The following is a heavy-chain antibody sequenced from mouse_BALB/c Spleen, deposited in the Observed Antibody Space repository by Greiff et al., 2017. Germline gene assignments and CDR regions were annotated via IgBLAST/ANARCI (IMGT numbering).Heavy chain of an antibody. CDR3: ARETYGNYYAMDY. CDR1: GYSITSYYA. CDR2: ISYSGST. D-gene: IGHD2-1*01. J-gene: IGHJ4*01. Sequence: EVKLQESGPGLVKPSQSLSLTCTVTGYSITSYYAWNWIRQFPGNILEWMGYISYSGSTSYNPSLKSRIPFTRDTSKNQFCLQLNAVTTEDTATYYCARETYGNYYAMDYWGQGTSVTVSS. V-gene: IGHV3-2*02.